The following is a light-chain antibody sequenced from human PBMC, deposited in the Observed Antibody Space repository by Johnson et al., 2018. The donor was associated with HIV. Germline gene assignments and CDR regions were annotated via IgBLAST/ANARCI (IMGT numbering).Light chain of an antibody. CDR2: ENN. CDR3: GTWDNSLSAHYV. CDR1: SSNIGNNY. J-gene: IGLJ1*01. V-gene: IGLV1-51*02. Sequence: QSVLTQPPSLSAAPGQTVTISCSGSSSNIGNNYVSWYQQLPGTAPKLLIYENNKRPSGIPDRFSGSKSGTSATLAITGLQTGDEADYYCGTWDNSLSAHYVFGTGTKVTVL.